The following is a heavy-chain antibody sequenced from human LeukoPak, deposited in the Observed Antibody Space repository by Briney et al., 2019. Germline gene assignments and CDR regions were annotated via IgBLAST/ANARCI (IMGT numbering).Heavy chain of an antibody. Sequence: GGSLRLSCVASGFTFSNAWMTWVRQAPGRGLEWVGRITSKTDGETALYAAPVKGRLTISRDDSQNTLYPQMNSLKIEDTAVYYCTLYDSGKIDYWGQGTLVIVSS. J-gene: IGHJ4*02. CDR2: ITSKTDGETA. CDR1: GFTFSNAW. V-gene: IGHV3-15*01. D-gene: IGHD3-10*01. CDR3: TLYDSGKIDY.